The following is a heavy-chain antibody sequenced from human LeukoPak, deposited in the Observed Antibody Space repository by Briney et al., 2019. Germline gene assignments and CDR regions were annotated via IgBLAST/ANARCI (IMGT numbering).Heavy chain of an antibody. J-gene: IGHJ4*02. CDR3: ARDPPEDEWNSRDL. Sequence: SETLSLTCTVSGGPVNGYYWNWLRQAPGKGLQWIGFIHYTGLTVYGPSLQSRVTMSVDTSTNQFSLDLSSVTAADRALFYCARDPPEDEWNSRDLWGRGILVRVSS. CDR1: GGPVNGYY. V-gene: IGHV4-59*02. CDR2: IHYTGLT. D-gene: IGHD1-7*01.